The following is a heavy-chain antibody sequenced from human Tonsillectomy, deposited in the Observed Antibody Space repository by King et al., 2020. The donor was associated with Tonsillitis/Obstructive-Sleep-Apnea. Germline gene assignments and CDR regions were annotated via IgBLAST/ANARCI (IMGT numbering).Heavy chain of an antibody. CDR2: ILLTGIT. CDR1: GFTFSIFS. Sequence: VQLVQSGGDLVQPGGSLRLSCAASGFTFSIFSLSWVRQAPGKGLEWVSSILLTGITSYADSVRVRLTISRDTSKNTVSLHMNSLRAEDTAIYYCAKGGRESDYWGQGTLVSVSS. J-gene: IGHJ4*02. CDR3: AKGGRESDY. D-gene: IGHD5-24*01. V-gene: IGHV3-23*04.